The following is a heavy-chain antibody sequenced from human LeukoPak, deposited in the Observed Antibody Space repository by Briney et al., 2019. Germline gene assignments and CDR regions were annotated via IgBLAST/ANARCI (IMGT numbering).Heavy chain of an antibody. D-gene: IGHD6-13*01. CDR3: AKDHGSRSSGWWDADAFDI. CDR2: VSGGGGST. CDR1: GFTFSGYA. J-gene: IGHJ3*02. Sequence: GGSLRLSCAASGFTFSGYAMSWVRQAPGKGLEWVSTVSGGGGSTYYADSVKGRFTISRDNSKNTLYLQMNSLRAEDTAVYYCAKDHGSRSSGWWDADAFDIWGQGTMVTVSS. V-gene: IGHV3-23*01.